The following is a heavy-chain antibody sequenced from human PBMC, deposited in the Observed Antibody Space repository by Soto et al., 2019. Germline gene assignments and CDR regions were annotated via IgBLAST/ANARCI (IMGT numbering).Heavy chain of an antibody. Sequence: EVQLVESGGGLVKPGGSLRLSCAASGLSVRNYNMNWVRQAPGKGLEWVSTISSSSSYMYYADSVKGRFPISRDNARNSLCLEKNSLSPEATGVYYCLRVRAAATLGCCQHWCQGTLGTVSS. J-gene: IGHJ1*01. D-gene: IGHD2-2*01. V-gene: IGHV3-21*01. CDR3: LRVRAAATLGCCQH. CDR1: GLSVRNYN. CDR2: ISSSSSYM.